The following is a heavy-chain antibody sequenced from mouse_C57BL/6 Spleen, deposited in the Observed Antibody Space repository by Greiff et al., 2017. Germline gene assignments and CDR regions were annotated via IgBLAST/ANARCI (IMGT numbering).Heavy chain of an antibody. CDR2: IYPGSGST. D-gene: IGHD4-1*01. J-gene: IGHJ4*01. V-gene: IGHV1-55*01. CDR1: GYTFPSYW. CDR3: ARGGWDDYYAMDY. Sequence: QVQLQQPGAELVKPGASVKMSCKASGYTFPSYWITWVKQRPGQGLEWIGDIYPGSGSTNYNEKFKSKATLTVDTSSSTAYMQLSSLTSEDSAVYYCARGGWDDYYAMDYWGQGTSVTVSS.